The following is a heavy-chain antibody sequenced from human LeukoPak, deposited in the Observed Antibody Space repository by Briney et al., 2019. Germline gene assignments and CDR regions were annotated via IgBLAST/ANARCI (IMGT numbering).Heavy chain of an antibody. D-gene: IGHD3-10*01. Sequence: GGSLRLSCVASGFTFSNYGIHWVRQAPGKGLEWVASISWDGRNKRYADSVTGRFTISRDNSQNTLYLQMNSLRGEDTAVYYCAKEASYGSGSKHYYYYGMDVWGQGTTVTVSS. CDR3: AKEASYGSGSKHYYYYGMDV. J-gene: IGHJ6*02. V-gene: IGHV3-30*18. CDR1: GFTFSNYG. CDR2: ISWDGRNK.